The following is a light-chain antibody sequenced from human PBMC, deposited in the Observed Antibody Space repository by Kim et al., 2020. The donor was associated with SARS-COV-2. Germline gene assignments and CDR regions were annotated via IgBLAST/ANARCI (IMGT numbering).Light chain of an antibody. CDR2: GAS. J-gene: IGKJ2*01. CDR1: QSVSSSY. CDR3: QQDYNLPRT. Sequence: EIVMTQSPATLSLSPGERATLSCRASQSVSSSYLSWYQQKPGQAPRLLIYGASTRATGIPARFSGSGSGTDFTLTISSLQPEDFAVYYCQQDYNLPRTCGQETKLEI. V-gene: IGKV3D-7*01.